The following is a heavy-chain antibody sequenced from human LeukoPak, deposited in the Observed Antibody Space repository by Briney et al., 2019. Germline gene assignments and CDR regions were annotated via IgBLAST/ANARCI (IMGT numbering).Heavy chain of an antibody. D-gene: IGHD6-19*01. CDR3: ARPSSSGWSPFDY. Sequence: GESLKISCKGSGYSFTTYWIGWVRQMPGKGLEWMGIIYPGDSDTKYSPSFQGQVTISADKSISTAYLQWSSLKASDTAMYYCARPSSSGWSPFDYWGQGTLVTVSS. CDR1: GYSFTTYW. CDR2: IYPGDSDT. J-gene: IGHJ4*02. V-gene: IGHV5-51*01.